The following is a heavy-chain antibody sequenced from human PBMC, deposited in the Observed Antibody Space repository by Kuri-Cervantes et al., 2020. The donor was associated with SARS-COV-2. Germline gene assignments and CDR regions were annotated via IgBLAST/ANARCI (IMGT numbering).Heavy chain of an antibody. D-gene: IGHD2-15*01. V-gene: IGHV4-59*12. J-gene: IGHJ6*02. CDR2: IYYSGST. Sequence: GSLRLSCTVSGGSISSYYWSWIRQPPGKGLEWIGYIYYSGSTNYNPSLKSRVTISVDTSKNQFSLKLSSVTAADTAVYYCAREVVAATIDYYYYYGMDVWGQGTTVTVSS. CDR1: GGSISSYY. CDR3: AREVVAATIDYYYYYGMDV.